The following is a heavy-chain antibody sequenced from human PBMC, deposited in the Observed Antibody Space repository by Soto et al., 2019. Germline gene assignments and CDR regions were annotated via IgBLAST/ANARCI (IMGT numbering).Heavy chain of an antibody. D-gene: IGHD3-10*01. CDR1: GDTFSFYT. CDR2: INPIVSMS. V-gene: IGHV1-69*02. CDR3: AASYGSGYRAFDY. Sequence: QVQLVQSGTEVKKPGSSVKVSCKASGDTFSFYTINWVRQAPGLGLEWVGRINPIVSMSNYAQKFQGRVSMTADKYTSTAYMEVRSLRSDDTAMYFCAASYGSGYRAFDYWGQGALVIVSS. J-gene: IGHJ4*02.